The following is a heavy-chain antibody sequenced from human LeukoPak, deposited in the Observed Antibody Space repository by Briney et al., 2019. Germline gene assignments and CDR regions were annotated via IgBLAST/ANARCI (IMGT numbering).Heavy chain of an antibody. J-gene: IGHJ4*02. Sequence: ASVKVSCKASGGTFSSYAINWVRQAPGQGLEWMGGIIPIFGTANYAQKFQGRVTITADKSTSTAYMELSSLRSEDTAVYYCARGGYDMTDGIAVAGPPDYWGQGTLVTVSS. V-gene: IGHV1-69*06. CDR2: IIPIFGTA. CDR3: ARGGYDMTDGIAVAGPPDY. CDR1: GGTFSSYA. D-gene: IGHD6-19*01.